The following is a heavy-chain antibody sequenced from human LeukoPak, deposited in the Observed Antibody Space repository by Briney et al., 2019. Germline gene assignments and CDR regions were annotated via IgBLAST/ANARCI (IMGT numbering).Heavy chain of an antibody. D-gene: IGHD1-26*01. V-gene: IGHV4-31*03. CDR1: GDSITSGGYF. J-gene: IGHJ4*02. CDR2: IYYSGST. Sequence: PSETLSLTCSVSGDSITSGGYFWSWIRQHPGKGLEWIGYIYYSGSTYCNPSLKSRVSISVDTFKKQFSLNLSSVTAADTAVYYCARGIVGATGYGPPDYWGQGTLVTVSS. CDR3: ARGIVGATGYGPPDY.